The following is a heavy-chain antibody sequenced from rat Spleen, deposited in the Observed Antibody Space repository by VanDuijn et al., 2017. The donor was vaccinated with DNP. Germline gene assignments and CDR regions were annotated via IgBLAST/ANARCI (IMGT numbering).Heavy chain of an antibody. CDR3: ATYSSYIGWFDY. V-gene: IGHV5-25*01. J-gene: IGHJ2*01. CDR1: GFTFSDYY. CDR2: ISPSGGST. Sequence: EVQLVESDGGLVQPGRSLKLSCAASGFTFSDYYMAWVRQAPTKGLEWVASISPSGGSTYYRDSVKGRFTISRDNAKSTLNLQMDSLRSEDTATYYCATYSSYIGWFDYWGQGVMVTVSS. D-gene: IGHD1-2*01.